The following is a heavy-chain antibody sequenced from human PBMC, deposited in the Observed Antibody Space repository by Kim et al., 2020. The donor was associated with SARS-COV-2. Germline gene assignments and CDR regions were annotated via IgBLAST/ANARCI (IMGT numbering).Heavy chain of an antibody. Sequence: GGSLRLSCAASGFTFSSYGMHWVRQAPGKGLEWVAVISYDGSNKYYADSVKGRFTISRDNSKNTLYLQMNSLRAEDTAVYYCAKDHGGSYRGCFDYWGQGTLVTVSS. CDR3: AKDHGGSYRGCFDY. V-gene: IGHV3-30*18. CDR1: GFTFSSYG. J-gene: IGHJ4*02. D-gene: IGHD1-26*01. CDR2: ISYDGSNK.